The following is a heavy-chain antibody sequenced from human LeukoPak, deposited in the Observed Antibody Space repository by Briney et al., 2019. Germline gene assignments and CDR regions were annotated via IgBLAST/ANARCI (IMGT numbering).Heavy chain of an antibody. CDR2: VYHSGST. D-gene: IGHD3-10*01. J-gene: IGHJ4*02. CDR1: GGSISSGGYS. V-gene: IGHV4-30-4*07. CDR3: ARGTYGSGSYYKLFDY. Sequence: SETLSLTCAVSGGSISSGGYSWTWIRQPPGKGLECVGHVYHSGSTYYNPSLKSRVTISLDTSKNQFSLKLSSVTAADTAVYYCARGTYGSGSYYKLFDYWGQGTLVTVSS.